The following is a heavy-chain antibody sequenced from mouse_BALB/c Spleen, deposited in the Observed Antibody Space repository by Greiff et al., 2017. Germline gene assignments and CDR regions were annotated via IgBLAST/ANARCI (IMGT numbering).Heavy chain of an antibody. J-gene: IGHJ2*01. CDR2: IDPYNGGT. V-gene: IGHV1S135*01. D-gene: IGHD1-1*01. CDR3: ARGGYYYGSSYVVPFDY. CDR1: GYSFTDYN. Sequence: VHVKQSGPELVKPGASVKVSCKASGYSFTDYNMYWVKQSHGKSLEWIGYIDPYNGGTSYNQKFKGKATLTVDKSSSTAFMHLNSLTSEDSAVYYCARGGYYYGSSYVVPFDYWGQGTTLTVSS.